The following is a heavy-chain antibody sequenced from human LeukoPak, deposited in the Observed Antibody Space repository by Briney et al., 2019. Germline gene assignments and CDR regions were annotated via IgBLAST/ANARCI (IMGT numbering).Heavy chain of an antibody. CDR3: AKDQLTTNLYYFDY. CDR2: ISGSGGST. J-gene: IGHJ4*02. D-gene: IGHD4-11*01. CDR1: GFTVSSNY. Sequence: GGSLRLSCAASGFTVSSNYMSWVRQAPGKGLEWVSAISGSGGSTYYADSVKGRFTISRDDSKNTLYLQMNSQRAEDTAVYYCAKDQLTTNLYYFDYWGQGTLVTVSS. V-gene: IGHV3-23*01.